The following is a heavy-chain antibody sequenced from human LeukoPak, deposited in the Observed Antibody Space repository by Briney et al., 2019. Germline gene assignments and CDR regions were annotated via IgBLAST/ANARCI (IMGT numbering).Heavy chain of an antibody. CDR1: GDSISSSNYY. CDR3: ARPYCSSTSCYDAIWFDP. J-gene: IGHJ5*02. Sequence: SETLSLTCTVSGDSISSSNYYWSWIRQPPGKGLEWIGEINHSGSTNYNPSLKSRVTISVDTSKNQFSLKLSSVTAADTAVYYCARPYCSSTSCYDAIWFDPWGQGTLVTVSS. D-gene: IGHD2-2*01. V-gene: IGHV4-39*07. CDR2: INHSGST.